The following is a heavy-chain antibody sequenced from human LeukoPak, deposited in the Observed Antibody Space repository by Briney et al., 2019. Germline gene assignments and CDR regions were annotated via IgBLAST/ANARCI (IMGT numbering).Heavy chain of an antibody. V-gene: IGHV3-48*04. CDR2: ISSSGSTI. CDR3: ARDGGSYYDSRYYYYYMDV. J-gene: IGHJ6*03. Sequence: GGSLRLSCAASGFTLRSYTMNWVRQAPGRGLEWVSYISSSGSTIYYADSVKGRFTISRDNAKNSLYLQMNSLRAEDTAVYYCARDGGSYYDSRYYYYYMDVWGKGTTVTVSS. CDR1: GFTLRSYT. D-gene: IGHD1-26*01.